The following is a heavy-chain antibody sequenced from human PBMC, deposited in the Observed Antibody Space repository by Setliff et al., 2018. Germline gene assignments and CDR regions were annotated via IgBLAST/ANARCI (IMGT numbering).Heavy chain of an antibody. V-gene: IGHV4-39*07. D-gene: IGHD1-1*01. CDR1: GGSISSSSYY. Sequence: PSETLSLTCTVSGGSISSSSYYWGWIRQPPGKGLEWIGSIYYSGSTNYNPSLNSRLTISVDTSKNQFSLRLTSVTAADTAIYYCARVRNTQNGFFDYWSQGTLVTVSS. CDR2: IYYSGST. J-gene: IGHJ4*02. CDR3: ARVRNTQNGFFDY.